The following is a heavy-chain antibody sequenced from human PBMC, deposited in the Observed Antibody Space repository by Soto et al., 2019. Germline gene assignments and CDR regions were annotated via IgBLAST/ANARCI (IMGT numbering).Heavy chain of an antibody. Sequence: WASVKVSCKASGYTFTSYDINWVRQATGQGLEWMGWMNPNSGNTGYAQKFQGRVTMTRNTSISTAYMELSSLRSEDTAVYYCARETLYSNYNGYYYGMDVWGQGTTVTVSS. CDR2: MNPNSGNT. D-gene: IGHD4-4*01. J-gene: IGHJ6*02. V-gene: IGHV1-8*01. CDR1: GYTFTSYD. CDR3: ARETLYSNYNGYYYGMDV.